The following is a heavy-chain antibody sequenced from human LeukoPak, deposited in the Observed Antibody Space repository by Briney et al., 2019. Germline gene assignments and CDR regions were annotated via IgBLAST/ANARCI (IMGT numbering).Heavy chain of an antibody. CDR2: ISSSGDIT. V-gene: IGHV3-23*01. Sequence: GGSLRLSCAASKFTFDNYAMSWVRQAPGKGLEWVSSISSSGDITFYADFVKGRFTISRDNSNYALYLQMNSLIAEDAAVYYCAKDRPNYYESNGHYYRRDGDYWGQGTLVTVS. CDR3: AKDRPNYYESNGHYYRRDGDY. D-gene: IGHD3-22*01. CDR1: KFTFDNYA. J-gene: IGHJ4*02.